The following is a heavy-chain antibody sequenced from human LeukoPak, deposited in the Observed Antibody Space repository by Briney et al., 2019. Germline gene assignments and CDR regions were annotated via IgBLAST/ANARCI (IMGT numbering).Heavy chain of an antibody. CDR1: GGSISSYY. Sequence: SETLSLTCTVSGGSISSYYWGWIRQPPGKGLEWIGYIYYSGSTNYNPSLKSRVTISVDTSKNQFSLKLSSVTAADTAVYYCARDYYYDSSGYFRDWGQGTLVTVSS. CDR2: IYYSGST. J-gene: IGHJ4*02. V-gene: IGHV4-59*01. CDR3: ARDYYYDSSGYFRD. D-gene: IGHD3-22*01.